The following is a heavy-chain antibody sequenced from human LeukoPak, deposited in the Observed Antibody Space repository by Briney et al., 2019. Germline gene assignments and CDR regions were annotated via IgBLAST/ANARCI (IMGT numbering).Heavy chain of an antibody. V-gene: IGHV3-20*01. Sequence: PGGSLRLSCAASGFTFDDYGMSWVRQAPGKGLEWVSGINWNGGSTGYADSVKGRFTISRDNAKNSLYLQMNSLRAEDTALYHCARGRYVYCSSTSCYRGSWFDPWGQGTLVTVSS. CDR3: ARGRYVYCSSTSCYRGSWFDP. D-gene: IGHD2-2*01. CDR1: GFTFDDYG. J-gene: IGHJ5*02. CDR2: INWNGGST.